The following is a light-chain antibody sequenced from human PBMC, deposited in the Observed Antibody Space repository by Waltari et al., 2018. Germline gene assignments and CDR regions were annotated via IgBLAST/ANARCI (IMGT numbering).Light chain of an antibody. V-gene: IGLV2-23*02. CDR1: TSDIGTFNL. J-gene: IGLJ3*02. CDR2: DVS. CDR3: CSYAGSRTWV. Sequence: QSALTQPASVSGSPGQSIPISCIGTTSDIGTFNLVSWYLQYHGTAPKLLIYDVSQRPSGVSNRFSGSKSGNTASLTISGLQAEDEAIYYCCSYAGSRTWVFGGGAKLTVL.